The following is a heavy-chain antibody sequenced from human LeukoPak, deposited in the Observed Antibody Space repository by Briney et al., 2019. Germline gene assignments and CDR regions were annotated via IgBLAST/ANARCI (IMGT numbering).Heavy chain of an antibody. Sequence: GGSLRLSCAASGFTFSSYSMNWVRQAPGKGLEWVSYISSSSSTIYYADSVKGRFTISRDNAKNSLYLQMNSLRAEDTAVYYCAKDADPTYYYDSSGLDYWGQGTLVTVSS. V-gene: IGHV3-48*04. J-gene: IGHJ4*02. CDR2: ISSSSSTI. D-gene: IGHD3-22*01. CDR1: GFTFSSYS. CDR3: AKDADPTYYYDSSGLDY.